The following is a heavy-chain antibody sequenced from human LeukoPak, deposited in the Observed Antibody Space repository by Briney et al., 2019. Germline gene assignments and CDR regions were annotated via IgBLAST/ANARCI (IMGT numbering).Heavy chain of an antibody. D-gene: IGHD2-2*02. J-gene: IGHJ5*02. CDR3: TRHFSLRYCSSTSCYKRYNWFDP. CDR1: GYSFTSYW. CDR2: IYPGDSDT. Sequence: GESLKISCKGSGYSFTSYWIGWVRQMPGKGLEWTGIIYPGDSDTRYSPSFQGQVTISADKSISTAYLPWSSLKASDTAMYYCTRHFSLRYCSSTSCYKRYNWFDPWGRGTLVTVSS. V-gene: IGHV5-51*01.